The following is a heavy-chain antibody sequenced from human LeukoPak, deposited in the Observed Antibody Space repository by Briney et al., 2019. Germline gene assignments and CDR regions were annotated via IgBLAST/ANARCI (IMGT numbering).Heavy chain of an antibody. V-gene: IGHV4-39*01. CDR1: RGSISSSSYY. D-gene: IGHD3-22*01. Sequence: SETLSLTCTVSRGSISSSSYYWGWIRQPPGKGLEWIGSIYYSGSTYYNPSLKSRVTISVDTSKNQFSLKLSSVTAADTAVYYCARLAYYYDSSGYSNAFDIWGQGTMVTVSS. J-gene: IGHJ3*02. CDR2: IYYSGST. CDR3: ARLAYYYDSSGYSNAFDI.